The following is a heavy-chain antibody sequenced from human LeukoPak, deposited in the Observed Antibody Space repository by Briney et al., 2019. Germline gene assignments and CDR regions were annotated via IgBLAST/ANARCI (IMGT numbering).Heavy chain of an antibody. CDR3: ARVRVYYYYMDV. CDR2: INHSGST. CDR1: GGSFSGYY. V-gene: IGHV4-34*01. Sequence: PSETLSLTCAVYGGSFSGYYRSWIRQPPGKGLEWVGEINHSGSTNYNPSLKSRVTISVDTSKNQFSLKLSSVTAADTAVYYCARVRVYYYYMDVWGKGTTVTVSS. D-gene: IGHD3-10*01. J-gene: IGHJ6*03.